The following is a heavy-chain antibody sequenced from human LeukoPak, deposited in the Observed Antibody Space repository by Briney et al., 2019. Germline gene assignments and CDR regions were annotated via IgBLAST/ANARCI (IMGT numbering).Heavy chain of an antibody. CDR1: GGSFSGYY. Sequence: SETLSLTCAVYGGSFSGYYWSWIRQPPGKGLEWIGEINHSGSTLYNPSLKSRVTISVDTSKNKFSLKLSSVTAADTAMYYCARDQPYMDVWGEGTTVTVSS. CDR2: INHSGST. V-gene: IGHV4-34*01. CDR3: ARDQPYMDV. J-gene: IGHJ6*03.